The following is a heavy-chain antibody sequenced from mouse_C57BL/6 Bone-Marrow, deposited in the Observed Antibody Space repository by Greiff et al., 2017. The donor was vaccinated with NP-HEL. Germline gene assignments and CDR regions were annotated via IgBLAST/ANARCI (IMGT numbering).Heavy chain of an antibody. V-gene: IGHV5-15*01. CDR1: GFTFSDYG. D-gene: IGHD2-14*01. CDR2: ISNLAYSI. CDR3: ARQGTGYAMDY. Sequence: EVQGVESGGGLVQPGGSLKLSCAASGFTFSDYGMAWVRQAPRKGPEWVAFISNLAYSIYYADTVTGRFTISRENAKNTLYLEMSSLRSEDTAMYYCARQGTGYAMDYWGQGTSVTVSS. J-gene: IGHJ4*01.